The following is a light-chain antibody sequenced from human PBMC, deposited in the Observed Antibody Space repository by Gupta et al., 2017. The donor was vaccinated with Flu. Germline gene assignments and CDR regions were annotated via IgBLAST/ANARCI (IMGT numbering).Light chain of an antibody. CDR1: QSVLYSSDNKNY. V-gene: IGKV4-1*01. CDR3: QQYDKTPVA. Sequence: SLGERATINCKPSQSVLYSSDNKNYLAWYQQKPVQPPKLLIYWASTRQSGVPDRFSGSGYDTDFTLTISSLHAEDVAVYYCQQYDKTPVAFGQWTKLEIK. J-gene: IGKJ2*01. CDR2: WAS.